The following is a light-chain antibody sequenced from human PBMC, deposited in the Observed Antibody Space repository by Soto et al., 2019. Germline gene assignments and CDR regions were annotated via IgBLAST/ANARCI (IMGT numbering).Light chain of an antibody. Sequence: EIVMTQSPATLSVSPGERATLSCRASQSVSSNLAWYQHKPGQAPRLLIHGASTRATGTPARFSGSGSETEFTPTINSLQSEDFAVYYCQQYNDWWTFGQGTKVDIK. CDR2: GAS. J-gene: IGKJ1*01. V-gene: IGKV3-15*01. CDR1: QSVSSN. CDR3: QQYNDWWT.